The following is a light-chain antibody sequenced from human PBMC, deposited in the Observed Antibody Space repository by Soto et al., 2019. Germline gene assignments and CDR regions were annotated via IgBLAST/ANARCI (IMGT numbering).Light chain of an antibody. V-gene: IGKV3-20*01. Sequence: EIVLTQSPGSLSLSLGERATLSCRASQSVDRAFFAWDQQKPGQPPRLLMYGASRRANGIPDRFSVRGSGTDFTLTISRLEPEDFDVYYCQQYASSLTFGQGTKVEI. J-gene: IGKJ1*01. CDR2: GAS. CDR1: QSVDRAF. CDR3: QQYASSLT.